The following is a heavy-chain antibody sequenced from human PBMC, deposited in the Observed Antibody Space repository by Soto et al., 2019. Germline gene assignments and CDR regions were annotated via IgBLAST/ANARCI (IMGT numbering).Heavy chain of an antibody. V-gene: IGHV3-23*01. Sequence: GGSLRLSCAASGFTFSSYAMSWVRQAPGKGLEWVSAISGSGGSTYYADSVKGRFTISRDNSKNTLYLQMNSLRAEDTAVYYCAKERGYCSGGSCYDEYYFDYWGQGTLVTVSS. CDR2: ISGSGGST. CDR3: AKERGYCSGGSCYDEYYFDY. CDR1: GFTFSSYA. D-gene: IGHD2-15*01. J-gene: IGHJ4*02.